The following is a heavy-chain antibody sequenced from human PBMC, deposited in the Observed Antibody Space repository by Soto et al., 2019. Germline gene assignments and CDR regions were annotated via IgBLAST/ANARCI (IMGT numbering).Heavy chain of an antibody. Sequence: PGRSLRLCCTPSGFSFRQYRTDWVRQAPGRGLLWFSRISPDGRTTTYADSVRGRFTISRDNAKSTLYLQMNSLTVEDGAVYYCADSWLPTSYWGPGTLVTAYS. CDR1: GFSFRQYR. CDR2: ISPDGRTT. CDR3: ADSWLPTSY. J-gene: IGHJ4*02. D-gene: IGHD3-10*01. V-gene: IGHV3-74*01.